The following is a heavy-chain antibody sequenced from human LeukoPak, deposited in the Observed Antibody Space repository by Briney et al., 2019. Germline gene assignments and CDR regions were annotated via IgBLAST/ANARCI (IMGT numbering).Heavy chain of an antibody. V-gene: IGHV4-34*01. CDR1: GGSFSGYY. CDR3: ARVEDGGYDHIDY. J-gene: IGHJ4*02. Sequence: RTSETLSLTCAVYGGSFSGYYWSWIRQPPGKGLEWIGEINHSGSTNYNPSLKSRVTISVDTSKNQFSLKLSSVTAADTAVYYCARVEDGGYDHIDYWGQGTLVTVSS. CDR2: INHSGST. D-gene: IGHD5-12*01.